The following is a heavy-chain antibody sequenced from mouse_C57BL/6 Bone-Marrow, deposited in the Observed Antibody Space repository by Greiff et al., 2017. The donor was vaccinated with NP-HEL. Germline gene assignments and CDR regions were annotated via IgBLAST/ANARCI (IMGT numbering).Heavy chain of an antibody. CDR2: FHPYNDDT. D-gene: IGHD1-1*01. J-gene: IGHJ4*01. V-gene: IGHV1-47*01. Sequence: QVQLQQSGAELVKPGASVKMSCKASGYTFTTYPIAWMKQSHGKCLAWIGNFHPYNDDTKYNEKFKGKATLTVEKSSSTVYLDLSRLTSDDSAVYYCARRSNFDYAMDYWGQGTSVTVSS. CDR1: GYTFTTYP. CDR3: ARRSNFDYAMDY.